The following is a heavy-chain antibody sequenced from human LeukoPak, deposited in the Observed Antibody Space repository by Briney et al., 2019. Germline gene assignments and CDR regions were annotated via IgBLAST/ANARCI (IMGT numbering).Heavy chain of an antibody. CDR1: GFSLYTRGVG. V-gene: IGHV2-5*02. Sequence: VSGPTLVKPTQTLTLTCTFSGFSLYTRGVGVGWIRQPPGEALEWLALIYWDDDERYSPSLKSRLNITKVTSRNQVVLTMNNMDLVDTATYYCAHRPNFQYFFDYWGQGALVTVSS. D-gene: IGHD4/OR15-4a*01. J-gene: IGHJ4*02. CDR3: AHRPNFQYFFDY. CDR2: IYWDDDE.